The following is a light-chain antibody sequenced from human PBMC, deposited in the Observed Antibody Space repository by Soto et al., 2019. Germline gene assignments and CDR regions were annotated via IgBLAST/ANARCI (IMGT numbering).Light chain of an antibody. J-gene: IGKJ4*01. V-gene: IGKV3-11*01. CDR3: RQRSNWPSLT. CDR1: QSVGSY. CDR2: DAS. Sequence: EIVLTQSPGTLSLSPGERATLSCRASQSVGSYLAWYQHKPGQAPRLLISDASNRATGIPARFSGSGSETDFTLTISSLEPEDSVVYYCRQRSNWPSLTFGGGTKVEIK.